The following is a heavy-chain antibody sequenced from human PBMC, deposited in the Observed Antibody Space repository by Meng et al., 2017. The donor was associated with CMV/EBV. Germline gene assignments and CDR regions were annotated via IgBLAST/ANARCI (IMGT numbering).Heavy chain of an antibody. CDR1: GYTFTSYG. CDR2: ISAYNGNT. V-gene: IGHV1-18*01. D-gene: IGHD3-10*01. CDR3: ARDPLFGGGGRFDL. Sequence: VQLGKVGPGVKKPGASVKVSCKASGYTFTSYGISWVRQALGQGLEWMGWISAYNGNTNYAQKLQGRVTMTTDTSTSTAYMELRSLRSDDTAVYYCARDPLFGGGGRFDLWGRGTLVTVSS. J-gene: IGHJ2*01.